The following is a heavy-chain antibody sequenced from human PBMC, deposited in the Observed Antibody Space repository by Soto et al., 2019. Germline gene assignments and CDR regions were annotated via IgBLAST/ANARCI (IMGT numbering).Heavy chain of an antibody. CDR3: ASRYCSSTSCLVNWFDP. CDR2: INHSGST. Sequence: SETLSLTCAVYGGSFSGYYWSWIRQPPGKGLEWIGEINHSGSTNYNPSLKSRVTISVDTSKNQFSLKLSSVTAADTAVYYCASRYCSSTSCLVNWFDPWGQGTLVTVSS. D-gene: IGHD2-2*01. J-gene: IGHJ5*02. V-gene: IGHV4-34*01. CDR1: GGSFSGYY.